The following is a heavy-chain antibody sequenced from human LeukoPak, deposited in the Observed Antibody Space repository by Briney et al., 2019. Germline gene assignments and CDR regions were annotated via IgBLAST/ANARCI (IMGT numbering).Heavy chain of an antibody. CDR2: IKQDGSEK. CDR1: GLTSSNYW. Sequence: TGGSLRISCAASGLTSSNYWMSWVRQAPGKAREWVANIKQDGSEKYYVDSVKGRFTISRDNAKNSLYLQMNSLRAEDTAVYYCARDRGSSGWYEFDYWGQGTLVTVSS. CDR3: ARDRGSSGWYEFDY. J-gene: IGHJ4*02. V-gene: IGHV3-7*01. D-gene: IGHD6-19*01.